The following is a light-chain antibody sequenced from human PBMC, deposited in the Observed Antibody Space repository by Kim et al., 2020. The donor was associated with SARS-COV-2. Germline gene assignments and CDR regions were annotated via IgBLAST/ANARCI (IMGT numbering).Light chain of an antibody. CDR3: QSADSSDTFWV. Sequence: PGQTARSPCSGDALPTQYVYWFQQKPGQAPVVVIYEDTERPSGIPERFSGSTSGTTVTLTISGVQAEDEADYYCQSADSSDTFWVFGGGTKLTVL. CDR1: ALPTQY. J-gene: IGLJ3*02. CDR2: EDT. V-gene: IGLV3-25*03.